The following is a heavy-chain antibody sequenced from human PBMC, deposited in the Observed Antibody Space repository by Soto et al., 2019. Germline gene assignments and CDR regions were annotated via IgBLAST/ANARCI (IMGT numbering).Heavy chain of an antibody. CDR3: ARTYCSSTSCYPRFYYYGMDV. J-gene: IGHJ6*02. D-gene: IGHD2-2*01. CDR2: IIPIFGTA. V-gene: IGHV1-69*06. CDR1: GGTFSSYA. Sequence: SVKVSCKASGGTFSSYAISWVRQAPGQGLEWMGGIIPIFGTANYAQKFQGRVTITADKSTSTAYMELSSLRSEDTAVYYCARTYCSSTSCYPRFYYYGMDVWGQGTTVTVSS.